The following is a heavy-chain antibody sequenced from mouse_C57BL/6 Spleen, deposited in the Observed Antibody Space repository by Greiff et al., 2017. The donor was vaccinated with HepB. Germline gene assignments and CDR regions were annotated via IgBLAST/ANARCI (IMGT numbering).Heavy chain of an antibody. J-gene: IGHJ1*03. CDR3: AREGIYYGTSYFDV. CDR2: ISYDGSN. Sequence: LEESGPGLVKPSQSLSLTCSVTGYSITSGYYWNWIRQFPGNKLEWMGYISYDGSNNYNPSLKNRISITRDTSKNQFFLKLNSVTTEDTATYYCAREGIYYGTSYFDVWGTGTTVTVSS. V-gene: IGHV3-6*01. CDR1: GYSITSGYY. D-gene: IGHD1-1*01.